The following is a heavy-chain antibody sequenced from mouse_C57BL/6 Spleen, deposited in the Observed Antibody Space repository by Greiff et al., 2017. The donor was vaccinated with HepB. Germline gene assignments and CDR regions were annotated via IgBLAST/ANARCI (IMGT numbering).Heavy chain of an antibody. J-gene: IGHJ3*01. D-gene: IGHD2-4*01. CDR2: IYPRSGNT. CDR3: ARGIYYDYDEEVFWAY. CDR1: GYTFTSYG. Sequence: QVQLQQSGAELARPGASVKLSCKASGYTFTSYGISWVKQRTGQGLEWIGEIYPRSGNTYYNEKFKGKATLTADKSSSTAYMELRSLTSEDSAVYFCARGIYYDYDEEVFWAYGGQGTLVTVSA. V-gene: IGHV1-81*01.